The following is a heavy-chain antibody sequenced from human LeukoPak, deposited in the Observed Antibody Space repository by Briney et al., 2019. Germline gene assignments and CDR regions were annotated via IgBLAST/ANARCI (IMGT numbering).Heavy chain of an antibody. CDR3: ARVGGFTYGCDY. Sequence: GESLKISCKGSGYSFTSYWISWVRQMPGKGLEWMGRIDPSDSYTKYGPSFQGHVTISADKSTNTAYLQWTSLQASDSAMYYCARVGGFTYGCDYWGQGTLVTVSS. D-gene: IGHD5-18*01. CDR1: GYSFTSYW. CDR2: IDPSDSYT. J-gene: IGHJ4*02. V-gene: IGHV5-10-1*01.